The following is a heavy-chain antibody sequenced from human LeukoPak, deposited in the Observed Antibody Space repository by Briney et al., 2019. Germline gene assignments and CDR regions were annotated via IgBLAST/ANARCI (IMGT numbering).Heavy chain of an antibody. CDR2: ISAYNGNA. CDR3: ARDYYYDSSGYVDY. V-gene: IGHV1-18*01. CDR1: GYTFTSCG. J-gene: IGHJ4*02. Sequence: GASVKVSCKASGYTFTSCGISWLRQAPGQGLEWMGWISAYNGNANSAQNLQGRITMTTDTSTSTAYMELTSLRSDDTAVYYCARDYYYDSSGYVDYWGQGTLVTVSS. D-gene: IGHD3-22*01.